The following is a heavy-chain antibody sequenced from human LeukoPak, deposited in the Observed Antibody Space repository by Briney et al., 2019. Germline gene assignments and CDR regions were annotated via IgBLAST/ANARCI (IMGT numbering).Heavy chain of an antibody. Sequence: ASVTVSCKASGYTFTSYGISWVRQAPGQGLEWMGWISAYNGNTNYAQKLQGRVTMTTDTSTSTAYMELRSLRSDDTAVYYCARDSTPRITMIVVVMGAFDIWGQGTMVTVSS. CDR1: GYTFTSYG. D-gene: IGHD3-22*01. CDR3: ARDSTPRITMIVVVMGAFDI. V-gene: IGHV1-18*01. CDR2: ISAYNGNT. J-gene: IGHJ3*02.